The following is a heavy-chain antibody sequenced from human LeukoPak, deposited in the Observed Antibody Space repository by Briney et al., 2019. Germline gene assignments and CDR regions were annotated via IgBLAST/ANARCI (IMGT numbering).Heavy chain of an antibody. J-gene: IGHJ4*02. CDR3: ARDDGYYDVLNGYPIDY. V-gene: IGHV3-21*01. D-gene: IGHD3-9*01. CDR2: ISKSSSYI. CDR1: GFTFSSYI. Sequence: GGSLTLSCAASGFTFSSYIMNWVRQAPGKGLEWVSSISKSSSYIFYADSVKGRFTISRDNAKNSMFLQMNSLRAEDTAVYYCARDDGYYDVLNGYPIDYWGQGTLVTVSS.